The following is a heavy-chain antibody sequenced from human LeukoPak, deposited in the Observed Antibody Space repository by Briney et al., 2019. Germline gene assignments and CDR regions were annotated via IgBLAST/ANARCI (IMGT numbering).Heavy chain of an antibody. D-gene: IGHD7-27*01. CDR3: AKIAGDANDY. Sequence: GGSLRLSCAASGFTFDDYTMHWVRQAPGKGLEWVSFISWDGGSTYYADSVKGRFTISRDNSRNSLYLQMNSLRTEDTALYYCAKIAGDANDYWGQGTLVTVSS. V-gene: IGHV3-43*01. CDR1: GFTFDDYT. CDR2: ISWDGGST. J-gene: IGHJ4*02.